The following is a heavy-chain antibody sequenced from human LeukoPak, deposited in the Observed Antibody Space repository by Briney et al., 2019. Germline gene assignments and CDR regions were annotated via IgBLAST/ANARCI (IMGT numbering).Heavy chain of an antibody. CDR1: SGSISTSNYY. V-gene: IGHV4-39*07. J-gene: IGHJ4*02. CDR2: IFYSGST. Sequence: SSETLSLTCTVSSGSISTSNYYWGWVRQPPGKALEWIGNIFYSGSTYYSPSLKSRVTISLDTSRNQFSLKLNSVTAADTAVYYCAKRIQSAMATGYWGQGTLVTVSS. D-gene: IGHD5-18*01. CDR3: AKRIQSAMATGY.